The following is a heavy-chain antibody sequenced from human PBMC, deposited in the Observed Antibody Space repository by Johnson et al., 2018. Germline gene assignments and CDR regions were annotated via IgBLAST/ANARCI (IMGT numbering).Heavy chain of an antibody. V-gene: IGHV1-46*01. J-gene: IGHJ6*02. D-gene: IGHD3-22*01. CDR1: GLTFTNYY. CDR2: IIPITGST. CDR3: TRDQITYYDSGGLFYYYAMDV. Sequence: QVQLQESGAEVKKPGASVKVSCKASGLTFTNYYIHWVRQAPGHGLEWMGIIIPITGSTTYAQQFQGRVPRTRDTSTGTVYRELTSLRSDETAVYYCTRDQITYYDSGGLFYYYAMDVWGQGTTITVSS.